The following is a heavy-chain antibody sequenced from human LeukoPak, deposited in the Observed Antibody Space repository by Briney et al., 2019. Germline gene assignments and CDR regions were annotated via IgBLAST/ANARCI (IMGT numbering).Heavy chain of an antibody. CDR3: ARDVRGSVTSYFYYYTDV. V-gene: IGHV3-7*01. CDR2: IKQDGSEK. CDR1: GFTFSSYW. D-gene: IGHD5-18*01. Sequence: PGGSLRLSCAASGFTFSSYWLSWVRQAPGKGLEWVANIKQDGSEKYSVDSVKGRFTISRDNAKNSLYLQMNSLRTEDTAVYYCARDVRGSVTSYFYYYTDVWGKGTTVTVSS. J-gene: IGHJ6*03.